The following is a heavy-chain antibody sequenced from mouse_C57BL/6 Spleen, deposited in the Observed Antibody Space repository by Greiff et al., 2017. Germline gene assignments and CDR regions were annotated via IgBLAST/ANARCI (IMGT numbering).Heavy chain of an antibody. CDR1: GFTFTDYY. CDR2: VYPYNGGT. CDR3: AREDYYGSSRYYFDY. J-gene: IGHJ2*01. V-gene: IGHV1-36*01. D-gene: IGHD1-1*01. Sequence: EVQLQQSGPVLVKPGPSVKISCKASGFTFTDYYMHWVKQSHGKRLEWIGLVYPYNGGTSYNQKFKGKATLTVDTSSSTAYMELNSLTSEDSAVYYCAREDYYGSSRYYFDYWGQGTTLTVSS.